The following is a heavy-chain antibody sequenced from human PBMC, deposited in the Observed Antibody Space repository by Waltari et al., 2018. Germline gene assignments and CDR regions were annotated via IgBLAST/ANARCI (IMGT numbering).Heavy chain of an antibody. V-gene: IGHV3-21*01. J-gene: IGHJ4*02. CDR3: VRENCSVTSCFKHFDY. Sequence: EGQLVESGGGLVMPGGSLRLSCRASALRLGTFNSTWVRQAPGKGLEWVSYISSSSADKDYADSVKGRFAISRDNAKNLLFLQMNSLRADDTAVYYCVRENCSVTSCFKHFDYWGRGILVTVSS. D-gene: IGHD2-2*01. CDR2: ISSSSADK. CDR1: ALRLGTFN.